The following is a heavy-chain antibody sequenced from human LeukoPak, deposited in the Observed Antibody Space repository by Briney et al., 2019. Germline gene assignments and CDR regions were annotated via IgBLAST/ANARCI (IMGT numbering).Heavy chain of an antibody. CDR2: MSSSDDGR. D-gene: IGHD2-15*01. Sequence: GGSLRLSCATSGFSFSSYAMSWVRQAPGKGLEWVSAMSSSDDGRYYAASVRGRFTISRGTSRSTLYLQMNSLRAEDAAVYYCAKAPVTSCRGAFCYPFDYWGQGTLVTVSS. J-gene: IGHJ4*02. CDR1: GFSFSSYA. CDR3: AKAPVTSCRGAFCYPFDY. V-gene: IGHV3-23*01.